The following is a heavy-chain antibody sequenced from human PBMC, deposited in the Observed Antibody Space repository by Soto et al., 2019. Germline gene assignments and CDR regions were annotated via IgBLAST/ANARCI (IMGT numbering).Heavy chain of an antibody. J-gene: IGHJ4*02. Sequence: PSETLSLTCTVSGGSISSSSYYWGWIRQPPGKGLEWIGSIYSSGNTYYNPSLKSRVTISVDTSKNQFSLKLSSVTAADTAFYYWEKNDYGNYVVFDYWGQXTLVTVSS. CDR2: IYSSGNT. CDR1: GGSISSSSYY. V-gene: IGHV4-39*01. CDR3: EKNDYGNYVVFDY. D-gene: IGHD4-17*01.